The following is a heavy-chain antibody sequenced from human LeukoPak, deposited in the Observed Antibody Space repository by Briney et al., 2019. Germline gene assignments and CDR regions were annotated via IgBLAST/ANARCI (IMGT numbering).Heavy chain of an antibody. CDR3: AKELYCTGGVCHDAFDI. CDR1: GFTFRSYA. J-gene: IGHJ3*02. Sequence: PGGSLRLSCAASGFTFRSYAMSWVREAPGKGLEWDSAISGSGGSTYYADSVKGRFTISRDNSKNTLYLQMNSLRAEDTAVYYCAKELYCTGGVCHDAFDIWGQGTMVTVSS. V-gene: IGHV3-23*01. CDR2: ISGSGGST. D-gene: IGHD2-8*02.